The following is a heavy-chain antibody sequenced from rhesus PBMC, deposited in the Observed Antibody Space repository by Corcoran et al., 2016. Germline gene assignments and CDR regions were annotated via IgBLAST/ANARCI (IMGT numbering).Heavy chain of an antibody. D-gene: IGHD5-42*01. J-gene: IGHJ4*01. V-gene: IGHV4-147*01. CDR3: AGGDRLDY. CDR2: IYGSSGST. Sequence: QVQLQESGPGLVKPSETLSLTCAVSGYSISSNYWSWFRQPPGKGLEWIWDIYGSSGSTYNNPSCKSLVTMSTDTSKNQFSLKLSAVTAADTAVYYCAGGDRLDYWGQGVLVTVAS. CDR1: GYSISSNY.